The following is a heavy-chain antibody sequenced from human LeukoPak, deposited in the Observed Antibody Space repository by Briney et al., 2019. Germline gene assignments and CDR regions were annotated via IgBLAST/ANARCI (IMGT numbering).Heavy chain of an antibody. CDR3: ARVGSSGWYVHPTLDY. J-gene: IGHJ4*02. Sequence: GASVKVSCKASGYTFSDYYIHWVRQAPGQGLEWMAWINPSNGDTNDAQKFQGRVTMTRDTSISTAYMGLTRLISDDTAVYYCARVGSSGWYVHPTLDYWGQGTLVTVSS. CDR1: GYTFSDYY. CDR2: INPSNGDT. V-gene: IGHV1-2*02. D-gene: IGHD6-19*01.